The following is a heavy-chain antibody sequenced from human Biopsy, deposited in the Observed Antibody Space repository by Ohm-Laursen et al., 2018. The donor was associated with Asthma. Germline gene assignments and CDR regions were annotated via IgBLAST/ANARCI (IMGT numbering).Heavy chain of an antibody. D-gene: IGHD6-19*01. CDR1: GFTFSIYD. CDR3: AREGVAGTHIED. J-gene: IGHJ4*02. CDR2: ISYDESSI. Sequence: SLRLSCAASGFTFSIYDIHWVRQAPGKGLEWVAVISYDESSIYYADSVKGRFTISRDNSKNTLSLQMNSLTAEDTAVYYCAREGVAGTHIEDWGQGTLVTVSS. V-gene: IGHV3-30*19.